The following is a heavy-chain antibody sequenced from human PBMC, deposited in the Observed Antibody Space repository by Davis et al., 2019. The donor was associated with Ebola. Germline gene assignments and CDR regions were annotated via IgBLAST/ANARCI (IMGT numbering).Heavy chain of an antibody. CDR2: ISWNSGRT. Sequence: GGSLRLSCAASGFTFDDYAMHWVRQAPGKGLEWVSGISWNSGRTGYADSVKGRFTISRDNAKHSLYLQMNSLRAEDTALYYCAKDMLGGVDGIFDYWGQGTLVTVSS. D-gene: IGHD3-16*01. CDR3: AKDMLGGVDGIFDY. J-gene: IGHJ4*02. V-gene: IGHV3-9*01. CDR1: GFTFDDYA.